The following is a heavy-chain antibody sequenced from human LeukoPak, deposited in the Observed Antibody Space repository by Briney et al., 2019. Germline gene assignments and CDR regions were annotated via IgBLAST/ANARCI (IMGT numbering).Heavy chain of an antibody. J-gene: IGHJ5*02. V-gene: IGHV4-59*11. D-gene: IGHD3-22*01. Sequence: SETLSLTCTVSGGSMNSHCWSWIRQPPGKGLEWIGYMLDTVTTKDNPSLKSRFTLSADTSKNQFSLKLSSVTAADTAVYYCARLYDSSGYTNWLDPWGQGTLVTVSS. CDR2: MLDTVTT. CDR1: GGSMNSHC. CDR3: ARLYDSSGYTNWLDP.